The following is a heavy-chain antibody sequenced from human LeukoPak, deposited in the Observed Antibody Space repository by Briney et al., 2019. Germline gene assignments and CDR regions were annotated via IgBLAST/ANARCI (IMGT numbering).Heavy chain of an antibody. J-gene: IGHJ4*02. D-gene: IGHD3-22*01. CDR3: ARDQNYYDATSYYGIDY. V-gene: IGHV1-2*02. CDR1: GYSFTGYY. Sequence: ASVKVSCKASGYSFTGYYIHWVRQAPGQELEWMGWINPNSGATNYAQRFQDRVTMTRDTSINTAYMELNRLRSDDTAMYYCARDQNYYDATSYYGIDYWGQGTLVTVSS. CDR2: INPNSGAT.